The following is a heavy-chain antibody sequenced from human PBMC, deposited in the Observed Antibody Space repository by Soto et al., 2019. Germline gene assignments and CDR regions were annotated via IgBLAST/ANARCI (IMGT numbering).Heavy chain of an antibody. Sequence: QVQLVESRGGVVQPGRSLRLSCAASGFTFSSYAMHWVRQAPGKGLEWVAVISYDGSNKYYADSVKGRFTISRDNSKNTLYLQMNSLRAEDTAVYYCASTWYYYEDWGQGTLVTVSS. CDR3: ASTWYYYED. D-gene: IGHD6-13*01. J-gene: IGHJ4*02. CDR2: ISYDGSNK. CDR1: GFTFSSYA. V-gene: IGHV3-30-3*01.